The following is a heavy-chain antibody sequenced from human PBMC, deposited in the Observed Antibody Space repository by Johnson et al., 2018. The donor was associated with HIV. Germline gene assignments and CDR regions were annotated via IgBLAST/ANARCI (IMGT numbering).Heavy chain of an antibody. Sequence: VQVVESGGGLVKPGGSLRLSCAASGFTFSDYYMSWIRQAPGKGLEWVSYISSSGSTIYYADSVKGRFTISRDNAKNSLYLQINSLRAEDTAVYYCARDGAPRIAVADLDAFDIWGQGTMVTVSS. D-gene: IGHD6-19*01. CDR1: GFTFSDYY. J-gene: IGHJ3*02. CDR2: ISSSGSTI. V-gene: IGHV3-11*04. CDR3: ARDGAPRIAVADLDAFDI.